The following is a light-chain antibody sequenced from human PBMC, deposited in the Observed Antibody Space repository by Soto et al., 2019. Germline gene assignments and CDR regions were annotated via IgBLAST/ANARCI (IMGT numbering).Light chain of an antibody. CDR1: QSVDSH. CDR2: GAS. J-gene: IGKJ2*01. Sequence: EIVMTQSPVTLSVSPGARATLSCRASQSVDSHVAWYQKKPGQPPRLLVYGASTRATGVPDRFSGSGSGTEFTLTISSLQSEDCAVYYCQHSHDWVKTFGQGTKVEIK. CDR3: QHSHDWVKT. V-gene: IGKV3-15*01.